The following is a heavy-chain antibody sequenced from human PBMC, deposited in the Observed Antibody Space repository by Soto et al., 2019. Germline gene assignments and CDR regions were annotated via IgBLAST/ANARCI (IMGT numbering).Heavy chain of an antibody. Sequence: PSETLSLTCTVSGGSISSGGYYWSWIRQHPGKGLEWIGYIYYSGSTYYNPSLKSRVTISVDTSKNQFSLKLSSVTAADTAVYYCASQNYGSGSYGWFDPWGQGTLVTVSS. CDR2: IYYSGST. CDR1: GGSISSGGYY. J-gene: IGHJ5*02. V-gene: IGHV4-31*03. D-gene: IGHD3-10*01. CDR3: ASQNYGSGSYGWFDP.